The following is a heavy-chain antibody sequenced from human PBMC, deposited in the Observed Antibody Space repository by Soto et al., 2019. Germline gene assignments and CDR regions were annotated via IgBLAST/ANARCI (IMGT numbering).Heavy chain of an antibody. V-gene: IGHV4-59*05. J-gene: IGHJ6*02. Sequence: ETLSLTCTVSGGSISSYYWSWIRQPPGKGLEWIGSIYYSGSTYYNPSLKSRVTISVDTSKNQFSLKLSSVTAADTAVYYCARRLYHDSSGFEGGGMDVWGQGTTVS. CDR3: ARRLYHDSSGFEGGGMDV. D-gene: IGHD3-22*01. CDR1: GGSISSYY. CDR2: IYYSGST.